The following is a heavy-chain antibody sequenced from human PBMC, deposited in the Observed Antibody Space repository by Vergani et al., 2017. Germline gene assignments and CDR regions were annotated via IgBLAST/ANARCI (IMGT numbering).Heavy chain of an antibody. CDR1: GDSIISRSYY. D-gene: IGHD3-10*01. CDR3: ASGKYYSGSTSHFRGRYFDV. Sequence: QMQLQESGPGLVKASETLSLTCTVSGDSIISRSYYWGWIRQPPGKGLVWIGSIYNSGNGDSSSSLKSRVTISADTSKNQFSLRLTSVTAADTAVYYCASGKYYSGSTSHFRGRYFDVWGRGTLVTVPS. J-gene: IGHJ2*01. CDR2: IYNSGNG. V-gene: IGHV4-39*01.